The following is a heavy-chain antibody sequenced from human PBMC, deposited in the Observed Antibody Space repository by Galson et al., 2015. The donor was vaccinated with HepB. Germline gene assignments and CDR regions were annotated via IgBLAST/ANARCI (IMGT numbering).Heavy chain of an antibody. CDR3: ARSSTKYTGYYGTDV. V-gene: IGHV3-66*01. Sequence: SLRLSCAASGFTVSSNYMSWVRQAPGKGLEWVSVIYRGGSTYYADSVKGRFTTSRDNSKSTLYLQMNSLRAEDTAVYYCARSSTKYTGYYGTDVWGQGTTVTVSS. CDR2: IYRGGST. D-gene: IGHD5-18*01. J-gene: IGHJ6*02. CDR1: GFTVSSNY.